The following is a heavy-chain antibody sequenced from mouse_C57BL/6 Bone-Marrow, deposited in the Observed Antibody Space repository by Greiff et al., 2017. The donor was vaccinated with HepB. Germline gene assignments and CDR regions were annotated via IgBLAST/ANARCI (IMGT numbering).Heavy chain of an antibody. CDR1: GYTFTDYN. CDR3: TRKYGSTPFTY. V-gene: IGHV1-18*01. CDR2: INPNNGGT. D-gene: IGHD1-1*01. Sequence: VQLQQSGPELVKPGASVKIPCKASGYTFTDYNMDWVKQSHGKSLEWIGDINPNNGGTINNQKFKGKATLTVDKSSSPAYMELRSLTSEDTAVYYSTRKYGSTPFTYWGQGTLVTVSA. J-gene: IGHJ3*01.